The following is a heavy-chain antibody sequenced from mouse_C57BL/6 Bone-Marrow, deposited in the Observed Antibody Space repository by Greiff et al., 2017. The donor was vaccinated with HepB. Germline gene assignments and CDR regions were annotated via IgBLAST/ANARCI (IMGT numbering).Heavy chain of an antibody. Sequence: VQLQQSVAELVRPGASVKLSCTASGFNIKNTYMHWVKQRPEQGLEWIGRIDPANGNTKYAPKFQGKATITADTSTNTAYLQLSSLTSEDTAIYYCASITTVVSHYYAMDYWGQGTSVTVSS. CDR3: ASITTVVSHYYAMDY. J-gene: IGHJ4*01. CDR1: GFNIKNTY. V-gene: IGHV14-3*01. CDR2: IDPANGNT. D-gene: IGHD1-1*01.